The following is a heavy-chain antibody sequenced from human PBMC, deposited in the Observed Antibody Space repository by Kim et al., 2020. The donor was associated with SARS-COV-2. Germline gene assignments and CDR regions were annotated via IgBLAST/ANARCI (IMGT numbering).Heavy chain of an antibody. CDR2: IYSKTGET. J-gene: IGHJ4*02. D-gene: IGHD1-1*01. V-gene: IGHV1-2*06. CDR1: GYIFTDYV. CDR3: ARDFKGTANWEFDY. Sequence: ASVKVSCKASGYIFTDYVLQWVRQAPGRGLEWLGRIYSKTGETKYTQRFQDRVTLTRDTSISTAYMELSGLGSDDTAVYYCARDFKGTANWEFDYWGQGTLVTVSS.